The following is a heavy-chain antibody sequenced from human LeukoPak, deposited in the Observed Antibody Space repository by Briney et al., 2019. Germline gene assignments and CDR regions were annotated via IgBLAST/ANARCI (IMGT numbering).Heavy chain of an antibody. CDR1: GFTFNDYA. V-gene: IGHV3-23*01. D-gene: IGHD4-23*01. CDR3: ASRWGRGDN. CDR2: ISGSGGST. Sequence: GGSLRLSCAASGFTFNDYAMHWVRQAPGKGLEWVSGISGSGGSTYYADSVKGRFTISRDNSKNTLYLQMNSLRAEDTAVYYCASRWGRGDNWGQGTLVTVSS. J-gene: IGHJ4*02.